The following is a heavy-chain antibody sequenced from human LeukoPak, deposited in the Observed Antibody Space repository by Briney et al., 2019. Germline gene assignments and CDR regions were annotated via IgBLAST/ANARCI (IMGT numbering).Heavy chain of an antibody. J-gene: IGHJ3*02. D-gene: IGHD3-22*01. Sequence: ASVKVSCKASGYTFTSYDINWVRQATGQGLEWMGWMNPNSGNTGYAQTFQGRVTMTRNTSISTAYMELSSLRSEDTAVYYCARETIQTYYYDSSGYRNDAFDIWGQGTMVTVSS. CDR2: MNPNSGNT. V-gene: IGHV1-8*01. CDR3: ARETIQTYYYDSSGYRNDAFDI. CDR1: GYTFTSYD.